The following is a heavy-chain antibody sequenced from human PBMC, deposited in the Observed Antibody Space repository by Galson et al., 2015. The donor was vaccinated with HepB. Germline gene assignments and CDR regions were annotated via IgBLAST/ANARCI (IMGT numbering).Heavy chain of an antibody. D-gene: IGHD2-21*02. Sequence: SLRLSCAASGFTFGDYAMSWVRQAPGKGLEWVGFIRSKAYGGTTEYAASVKGRFTISRDDSKSIAYLQMNSLKTEDTAVYYCTRDPTPAAVVVTAIPIDYWGQGTLVTVSS. CDR2: IRSKAYGGTT. CDR3: TRDPTPAAVVVTAIPIDY. CDR1: GFTFGDYA. V-gene: IGHV3-49*04. J-gene: IGHJ4*02.